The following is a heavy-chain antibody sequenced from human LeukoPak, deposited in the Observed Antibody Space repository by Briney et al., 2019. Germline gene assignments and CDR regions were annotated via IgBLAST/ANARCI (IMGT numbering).Heavy chain of an antibody. CDR3: ARAPRRGSPIGLDY. CDR1: GGSFSGYY. J-gene: IGHJ4*02. CDR2: INHSGST. V-gene: IGHV4-34*01. Sequence: PSETLSLTCAVYGGSFSGYYWSWLRQPPGKGLEWIGEINHSGSTNYNPSLKSRVTISVDTSKNQFSLKLSSVTAADTAVYYCARAPRRGSPIGLDYWGQGTLVTVSS. D-gene: IGHD1-26*01.